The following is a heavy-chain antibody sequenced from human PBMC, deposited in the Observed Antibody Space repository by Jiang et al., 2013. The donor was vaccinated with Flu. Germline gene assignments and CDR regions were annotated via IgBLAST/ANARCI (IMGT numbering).Heavy chain of an antibody. CDR3: ARDRGFVNGGLFLDY. Sequence: QVQLVESGGGVVQPGRSLRLSCAASGFTFSSYAMHWVRQAPGKGLEWVAVISYDGSNKYYADSVKGRFTISRDNSKNTLYLQMNSLRAEDTAVYYCARDRGFVNGGLFLDYWGQGTLVTVSS. J-gene: IGHJ4*02. V-gene: IGHV3-30*04. CDR1: GFTFSSYA. D-gene: IGHD4-23*01. CDR2: ISYDGSNK.